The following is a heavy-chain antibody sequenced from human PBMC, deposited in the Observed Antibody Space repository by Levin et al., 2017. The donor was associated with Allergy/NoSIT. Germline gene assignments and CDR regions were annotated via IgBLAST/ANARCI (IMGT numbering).Heavy chain of an antibody. Sequence: GESLKISCQTSGYTFTDYFMHWVRQAPGQAPEWMGRVNPYSGATNYALKFQGRATLTRDTSVSTAYMELTRLTSDDTAVYYCARDPTGWNWEDYWGQGTLVTVSS. D-gene: IGHD1-7*01. CDR3: ARDPTGWNWEDY. V-gene: IGHV1-2*06. CDR2: VNPYSGAT. CDR1: GYTFTDYF. J-gene: IGHJ4*02.